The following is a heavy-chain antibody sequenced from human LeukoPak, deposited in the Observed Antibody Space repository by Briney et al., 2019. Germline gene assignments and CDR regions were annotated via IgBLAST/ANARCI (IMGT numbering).Heavy chain of an antibody. CDR2: ISYSGNT. CDR3: ARDFLRTASPDAFDF. Sequence: SQTLSLTCTVSGDSISSDGYSWTWIRQPPGKGLEWIGHISYSGNTYYYPSLKSRVTLSVDASKNQFSLNLTSVTAADTAIYYCARDFLRTASPDAFDFWGQGTMVTVSS. CDR1: GDSISSDGYS. D-gene: IGHD2-21*02. V-gene: IGHV4-31*03. J-gene: IGHJ3*01.